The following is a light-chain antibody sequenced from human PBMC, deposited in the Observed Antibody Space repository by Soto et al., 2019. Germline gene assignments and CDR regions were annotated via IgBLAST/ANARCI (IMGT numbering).Light chain of an antibody. V-gene: IGLV1-40*01. CDR1: TSNIGAGYD. Sequence: QSVLTQPPSVSGAPGQRVTISCTGSTSNIGAGYDVHWYQQLPGTAPKLLVYVNSKRPSGVPDRFSGSKSGTSASLAITGLQAEDEADYYCQSYDSSLSGYVVGTGTKLTVL. CDR3: QSYDSSLSGYV. J-gene: IGLJ1*01. CDR2: VNS.